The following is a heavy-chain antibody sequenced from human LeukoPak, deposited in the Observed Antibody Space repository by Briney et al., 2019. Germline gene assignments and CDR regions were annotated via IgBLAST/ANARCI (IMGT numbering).Heavy chain of an antibody. CDR1: GFTFSSYA. Sequence: QSGGSLRLSCAASGFTFSSYAMSWVRQAPGKGLEWVSAISGSGGSTYYADSVKGRFTISRDNSKNTLYLQMNSLRAEDTAVYYCAKLGSSYYYDSSGHGPTDYWGQGTLVTVSS. D-gene: IGHD3-22*01. CDR2: ISGSGGST. J-gene: IGHJ4*02. CDR3: AKLGSSYYYDSSGHGPTDY. V-gene: IGHV3-23*01.